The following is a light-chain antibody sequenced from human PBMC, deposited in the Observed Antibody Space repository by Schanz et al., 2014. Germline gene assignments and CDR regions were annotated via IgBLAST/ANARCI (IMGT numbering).Light chain of an antibody. CDR1: SSDVGTYSV. CDR3: SSYAGSTTSWV. J-gene: IGLJ3*02. Sequence: QSALTQPASVSGSPGQSITISCTTTSSDVGTYSVVSWYQQHPGEAPKLILYEGTKRPSGVSNRFSGSMSGNTASLTISGLQAEDEADYYCSSYAGSTTSWVFGGGTKLTVL. V-gene: IGLV2-23*01. CDR2: EGT.